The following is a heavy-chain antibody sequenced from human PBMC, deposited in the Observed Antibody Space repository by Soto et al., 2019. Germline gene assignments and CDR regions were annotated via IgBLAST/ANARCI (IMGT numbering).Heavy chain of an antibody. CDR1: GYTFTSYD. CDR3: ARGLGYCTNGVCYPYYYGMDV. D-gene: IGHD2-8*01. Sequence: QVQLVQSGAEVKKPGASVKVSCKASGYTFTSYDINWVRQATGQGLEWMGWMNPNSGNTGYAQKFQGRVTMTRYTCISTAYMELSSLRSEDTAVYYCARGLGYCTNGVCYPYYYGMDVWGQGTTVTVSS. J-gene: IGHJ6*02. CDR2: MNPNSGNT. V-gene: IGHV1-8*01.